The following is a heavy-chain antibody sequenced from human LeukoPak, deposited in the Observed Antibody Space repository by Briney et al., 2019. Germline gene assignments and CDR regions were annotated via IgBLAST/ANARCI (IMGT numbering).Heavy chain of an antibody. CDR1: GGSISSSSYY. CDR2: IYYSGST. D-gene: IGHD3-22*01. V-gene: IGHV4-39*07. J-gene: IGHJ4*02. CDR3: ARSPIDYYDSSGYYYGGGYFDY. Sequence: PSETLSLTCTVSGGSISSSSYYWGWIRQPPGKGLEWIGSIYYSGSTYYNPSLKSRVTISVDTSKNQFSLKLSSVTAADTAVYYCARSPIDYYDSSGYYYGGGYFDYWGQGTLVTVSS.